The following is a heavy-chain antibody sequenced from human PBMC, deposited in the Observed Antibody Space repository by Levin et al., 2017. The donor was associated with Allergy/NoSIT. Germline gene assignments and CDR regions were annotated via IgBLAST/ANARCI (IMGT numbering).Heavy chain of an antibody. CDR3: AKADCTSTSCYTYYYYYGMDV. Sequence: GGSLRLSCAASGFTFSIYAMSWVRQAPGKGLEWVSAISGSGDSTYYADSVKGRFTISRDNSKNTLYLQMNSLRAEDTAVYYCAKADCTSTSCYTYYYYYGMDVWGQGTTVTVSS. D-gene: IGHD2-2*02. J-gene: IGHJ6*02. CDR1: GFTFSIYA. CDR2: ISGSGDST. V-gene: IGHV3-23*01.